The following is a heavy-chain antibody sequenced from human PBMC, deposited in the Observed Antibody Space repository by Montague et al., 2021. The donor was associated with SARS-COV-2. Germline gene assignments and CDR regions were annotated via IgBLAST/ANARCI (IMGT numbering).Heavy chain of an antibody. V-gene: IGHV3-30*09. J-gene: IGHJ6*02. CDR2: ISYDGSNK. D-gene: IGHD3-16*01. CDR3: AREWDDITRPAHYGMDF. CDR1: LFTFSNYA. Sequence: YLRLSCAASLFTFSNYAMHWVRQAPGKGLEWVALISYDGSNKYYAGSVKGRFAISRDNSKNTLYLQMNSLRAEDTGLYYCAREWDDITRPAHYGMDFWGQGTTVTVSS.